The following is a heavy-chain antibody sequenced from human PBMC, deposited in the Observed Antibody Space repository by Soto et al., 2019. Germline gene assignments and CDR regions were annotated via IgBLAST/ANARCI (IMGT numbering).Heavy chain of an antibody. CDR3: AREDYDFWSGYSPPYYFDY. V-gene: IGHV4-4*07. D-gene: IGHD3-3*01. J-gene: IGHJ4*02. CDR2: IYTSGST. CDR1: GGSISSYY. Sequence: ETLSLTCTVSGGSISSYYWSWIRQPAGKGLEWIGRIYTSGSTNYNPSLKSRVTMSVDTSKNQFSLKLSSVTAADTAVYYCAREDYDFWSGYSPPYYFDYWGQGTLVTVSS.